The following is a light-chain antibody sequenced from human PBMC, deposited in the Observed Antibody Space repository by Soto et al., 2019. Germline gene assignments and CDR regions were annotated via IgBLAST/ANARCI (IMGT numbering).Light chain of an antibody. Sequence: EIVLTQSPGTLSLSPGERATLSCRASQSVGSSYLAWYQQKPGQAPRLLIYGASSRATGIPDRFSGSESGTDFAPTVPRPDPGEFAVYYGQQYAGSPWTFGQGTKVEI. V-gene: IGKV3-20*01. CDR2: GAS. CDR3: QQYAGSPWT. CDR1: QSVGSSY. J-gene: IGKJ1*01.